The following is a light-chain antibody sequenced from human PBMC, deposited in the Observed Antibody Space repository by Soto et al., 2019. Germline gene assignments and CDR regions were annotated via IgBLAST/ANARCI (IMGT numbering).Light chain of an antibody. J-gene: IGLJ2*01. CDR3: QTWGTGIQV. Sequence: QAVVTQSPSASASLGASVKLTCTLSSGHSSYAIAWHQQQPEKGPRYLMKLDSDGSHSKGDGILDRFSGSSSGAERYLTISSLQSEDEADYYCQTWGTGIQVFGGGTKLTVL. V-gene: IGLV4-69*01. CDR2: LDSDGSH. CDR1: SGHSSYA.